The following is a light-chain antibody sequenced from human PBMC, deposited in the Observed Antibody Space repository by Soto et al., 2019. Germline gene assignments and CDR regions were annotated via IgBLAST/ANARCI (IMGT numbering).Light chain of an antibody. J-gene: IGKJ2*01. CDR1: QSVSSSY. CDR2: GAS. Sequence: ETVLTQSPGTLSLSPGERATLSCRASQSVSSSYLAWYQQKPGQAPRLLIYGASRRATGIPDRFSGSGSGTDFTLTISRLEPEDFAVYYCQQYGTSPPAYTFGQGTKLEIK. V-gene: IGKV3-20*01. CDR3: QQYGTSPPAYT.